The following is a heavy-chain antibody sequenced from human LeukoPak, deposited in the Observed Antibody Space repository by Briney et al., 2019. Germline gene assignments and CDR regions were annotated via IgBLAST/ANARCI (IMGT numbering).Heavy chain of an antibody. V-gene: IGHV3-23*01. D-gene: IGHD1-26*01. CDR3: AIPALPYSGSYPRSYYYYGMDV. J-gene: IGHJ6*02. CDR2: ISGSGGST. Sequence: GGPLRLSCAASGFTFSSYAMSWVRQAPGKGLEWVSAISGSGGSTYYADSVKGRFTISRDNSKNTLYLQMNSLRAEDTAVYYCAIPALPYSGSYPRSYYYYGMDVWGQGTTVTVSS. CDR1: GFTFSSYA.